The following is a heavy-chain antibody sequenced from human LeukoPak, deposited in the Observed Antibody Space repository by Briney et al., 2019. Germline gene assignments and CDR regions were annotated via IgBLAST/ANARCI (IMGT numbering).Heavy chain of an antibody. CDR1: GLTSPNYC. D-gene: IGHD2-15*01. CDR2: IDWSGRST. V-gene: IGHV3-20*04. Sequence: GGSLRPSRSARGLTSPNYCLRCARQLPGKGLEWVSGIDWSGRSTGYADSVRGRFTISRDSAKNSLYLQMNSLKADDTAFYYCAKVHSTDMGYFDNCGQGTRVTVS. J-gene: IGHJ4*02. CDR3: AKVHSTDMGYFDN.